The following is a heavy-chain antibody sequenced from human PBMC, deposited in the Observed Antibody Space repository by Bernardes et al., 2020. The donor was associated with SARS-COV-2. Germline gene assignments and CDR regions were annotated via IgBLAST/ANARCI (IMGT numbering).Heavy chain of an antibody. J-gene: IGHJ5*01. V-gene: IGHV3-74*01. Sequence: GGSPRLSSAASGFRVSSCWLHWVRRAPGQGLVWVSRINEDGRTINYADSVKGRFTISRDNAKNTLFLQMNSLRDEDTAVYFCSRDTFGPSDTWGQGTLVTVSS. D-gene: IGHD3-10*01. CDR3: SRDTFGPSDT. CDR1: GFRVSSCW. CDR2: INEDGRTI.